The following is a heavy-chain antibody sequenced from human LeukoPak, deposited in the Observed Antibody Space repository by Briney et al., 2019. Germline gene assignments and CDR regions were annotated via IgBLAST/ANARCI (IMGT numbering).Heavy chain of an antibody. Sequence: AAVKVSCKASGYTFTGYYIHWVRQAPGQGLEWMGWINPNSGGTNYAQKFQGRVTMTRDTSISTAYMELSRLRSDDTAVYYCARQLSSDFCSSDYWGQGTLVTVSS. V-gene: IGHV1-2*02. CDR3: ARQLSSDFCSSDY. J-gene: IGHJ4*02. D-gene: IGHD3-3*01. CDR1: GYTFTGYY. CDR2: INPNSGGT.